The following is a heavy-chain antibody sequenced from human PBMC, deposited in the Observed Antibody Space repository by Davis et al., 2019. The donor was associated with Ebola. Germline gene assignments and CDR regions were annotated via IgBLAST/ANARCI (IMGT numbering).Heavy chain of an antibody. CDR2: IYYTGSA. D-gene: IGHD3-16*01. V-gene: IGHV4-59*11. CDR1: GVSISRHY. Sequence: PSETLSLTCTVSGVSISRHYWSWIRQPPGKGREWIGSIYYTGSAYSNSSLNSRVTISVDTSKNQFSLKLSSVTAADTAMYYCAERGGSVWGQGTLVTVSS. CDR3: AERGGSV. J-gene: IGHJ4*02.